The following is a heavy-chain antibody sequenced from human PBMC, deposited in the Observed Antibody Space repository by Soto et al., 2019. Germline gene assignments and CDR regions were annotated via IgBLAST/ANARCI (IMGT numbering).Heavy chain of an antibody. J-gene: IGHJ5*02. CDR2: IYYSGRT. Sequence: SETLSLTCTVSGASISGGGYYGSCTRQHPGKGLECIGYIYYSGRTYYNPSLHSRVSIAVDTTENQFSMKLTSVTAADTSVYYCARGSFSSSSSWFDPWGRGPLVTVYS. V-gene: IGHV4-31*03. D-gene: IGHD6-6*01. CDR3: ARGSFSSSSSWFDP. CDR1: GASISGGGYY.